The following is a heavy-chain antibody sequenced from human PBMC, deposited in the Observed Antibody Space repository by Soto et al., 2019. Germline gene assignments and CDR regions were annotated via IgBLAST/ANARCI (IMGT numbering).Heavy chain of an antibody. J-gene: IGHJ4*02. V-gene: IGHV3-23*01. CDR1: GFTFGSHA. Sequence: EVQLLESGGGLVQPGGSLSLSCAASGFTFGSHAMIWVRQASGKGLEWVSAISGSGGSAYYADSVKGRFTISRDNSINTLYLQMNSLRAEDTALYYCAKEPYSDFWSAYYYFDYWGQGTLVTLSS. CDR3: AKEPYSDFWSAYYYFDY. D-gene: IGHD3-3*01. CDR2: ISGSGGSA.